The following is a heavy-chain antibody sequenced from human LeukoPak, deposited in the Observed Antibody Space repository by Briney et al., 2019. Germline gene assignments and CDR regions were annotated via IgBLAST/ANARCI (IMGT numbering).Heavy chain of an antibody. CDR2: ISWDGGST. Sequence: GGSLRLSCAASGFTFDDYAMHWVRQAPGKGLEWVSLISWDGGSTYYADSVKGRFTISRDNSKNSLYLQMNSLRAEDTALYYCAKDMPRWSSSWLGFDYWGQGTLVTASS. V-gene: IGHV3-43D*03. D-gene: IGHD6-13*01. CDR3: AKDMPRWSSSWLGFDY. CDR1: GFTFDDYA. J-gene: IGHJ4*02.